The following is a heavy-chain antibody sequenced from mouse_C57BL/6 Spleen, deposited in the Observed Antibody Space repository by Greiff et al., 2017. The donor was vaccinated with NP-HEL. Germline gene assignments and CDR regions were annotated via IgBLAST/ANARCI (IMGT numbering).Heavy chain of an antibody. J-gene: IGHJ3*01. D-gene: IGHD4-1*01. V-gene: IGHV7-3*01. Sequence: EVKLQESGGGLVQPGGSLSLSCAASGFTFTDYYMSWVRQPPGKALEWLGFIRNKANGYTTEYSASVKGRFTISRDNSQSILYLQMNALRAEDSATYYCARYLGSFAYWGQGTLVTVSA. CDR3: ARYLGSFAY. CDR2: IRNKANGYTT. CDR1: GFTFTDYY.